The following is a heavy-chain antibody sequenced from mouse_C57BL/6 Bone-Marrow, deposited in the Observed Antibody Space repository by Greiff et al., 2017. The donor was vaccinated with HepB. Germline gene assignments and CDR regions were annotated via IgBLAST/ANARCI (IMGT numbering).Heavy chain of an antibody. V-gene: IGHV1-50*01. CDR2: IDPSDSYT. D-gene: IGHD2-3*01. CDR3: ARGGWLPFAY. Sequence: QVQLQQPGAELVKPGASVKLSCKASGYTFTSYWMQWVKQRPGQGLEWIGEIDPSDSYTNYNQKFKGKATLTVDTSSSTAYMQLSSLTSEDSAVYYCARGGWLPFAYWGQGTLVTVSA. CDR1: GYTFTSYW. J-gene: IGHJ3*01.